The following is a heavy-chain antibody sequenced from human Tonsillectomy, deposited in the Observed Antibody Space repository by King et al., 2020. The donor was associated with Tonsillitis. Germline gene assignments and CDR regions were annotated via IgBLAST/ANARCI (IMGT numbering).Heavy chain of an antibody. Sequence: QLVQSGPEVKKPGTSVKVSCKASGFTFTSSAVHWVRQARGQRLEWIGWIVVGSCNTNYAQKFHERVTITRDMSTSTAYMELSSLRSEDTAVYYCAASIWGINQPYYYYYGMDVWGQGTTVTVSS. D-gene: IGHD2-2*01. V-gene: IGHV1-58*01. CDR3: AASIWGINQPYYYYYGMDV. CDR1: GFTFTSSA. CDR2: IVVGSCNT. J-gene: IGHJ6*02.